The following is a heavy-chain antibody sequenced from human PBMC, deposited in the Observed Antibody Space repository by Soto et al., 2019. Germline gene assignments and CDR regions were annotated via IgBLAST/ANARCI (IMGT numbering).Heavy chain of an antibody. J-gene: IGHJ4*02. Sequence: SETLSLTCTVSGGSISSYYWSWIRQPPGKGLEWIGYIYYSGSTNYNPSLKSRVTISVDTSKNQFSLKLSSVTAADTAVYYCARVSSIFGVVPRYSFDYWGQGTLVTVSS. D-gene: IGHD3-3*01. CDR1: GGSISSYY. V-gene: IGHV4-59*01. CDR3: ARVSSIFGVVPRYSFDY. CDR2: IYYSGST.